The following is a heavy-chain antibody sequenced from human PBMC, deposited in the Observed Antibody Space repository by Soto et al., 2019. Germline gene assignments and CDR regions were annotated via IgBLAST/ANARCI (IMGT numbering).Heavy chain of an antibody. V-gene: IGHV4-30-2*01. CDR1: WCPLSSGGFS. J-gene: IGHJ1*01. CDR2: IYYSEST. CDR3: ARSYYYGSGNEAVFSH. Sequence: TPSPTRAVSWCPLSSGGFSLGWVPQTPGRGLEWIGYIYYSESTYYNTSLKSRVTMSVDKSKNQFSLKLSSVTAADTAVYYCARSYYYGSGNEAVFSHCGHGNLVIVSS. D-gene: IGHD3-10*01.